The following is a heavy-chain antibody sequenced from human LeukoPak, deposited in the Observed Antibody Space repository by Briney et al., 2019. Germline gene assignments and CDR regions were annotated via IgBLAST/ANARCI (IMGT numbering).Heavy chain of an antibody. D-gene: IGHD6-6*01. V-gene: IGHV3-30*02. J-gene: IGHJ4*02. CDR3: AKGEYSSSSQVFDY. CDR1: GFSFSTDG. CDR2: IRYDGGNK. Sequence: GALRLSCAASGFSFSTDGMHWVRQAPGKGLEWVAFIRYDGGNKLYAESVKGRFTISRDNSMSTLYLQMNSLRGEDTAVYYCAKGEYSSSSQVFDYWGQGTLVTVSS.